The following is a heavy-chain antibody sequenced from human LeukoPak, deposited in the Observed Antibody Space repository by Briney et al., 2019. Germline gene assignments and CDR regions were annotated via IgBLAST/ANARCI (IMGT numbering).Heavy chain of an antibody. V-gene: IGHV3-30-3*01. CDR3: ARGLTYYDILTGYYNGYYFDY. CDR1: GFTFSSYA. D-gene: IGHD3-9*01. J-gene: IGHJ4*02. Sequence: LGRSLRLSCAASGFTFSSYAMHWDRQAPGKGLEWVAVISYDGSNKYYADSVKGRFTISRDNSKNTLYLQMNSLRAEDTAVYYCARGLTYYDILTGYYNGYYFDYWGQGTLVTVSS. CDR2: ISYDGSNK.